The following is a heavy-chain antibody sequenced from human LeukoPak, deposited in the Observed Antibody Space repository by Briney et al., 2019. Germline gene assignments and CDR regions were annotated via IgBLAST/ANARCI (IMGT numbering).Heavy chain of an antibody. CDR2: IDSGGSNT. D-gene: IGHD2-21*01. V-gene: IGHV3-74*01. CDR3: TRDRSYSSDF. Sequence: GGSLRLSCTASGFTFSSYWMHWVRHAPGKGLVWVSRIDSGGSNTNYADSVKGRVTISRDNAKNTLYLEMNNLRDEDTAVYYCTRDRSYSSDFWGQGTLVSVSS. CDR1: GFTFSSYW. J-gene: IGHJ4*02.